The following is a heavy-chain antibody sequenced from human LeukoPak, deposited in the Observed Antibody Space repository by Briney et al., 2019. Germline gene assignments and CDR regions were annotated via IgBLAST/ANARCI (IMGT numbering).Heavy chain of an antibody. CDR3: ARVFREWLVDY. D-gene: IGHD6-19*01. CDR1: GGTFSSYA. Sequence: ASVKVSCKASGGTFSSYAISWVRQAPGQGLEWMGWINPNSGGTNYAQKFQGRVTMTRDTSISTAYMELSRLRSDDTAVYYCARVFREWLVDYWGQGTLVTVSS. J-gene: IGHJ4*02. CDR2: INPNSGGT. V-gene: IGHV1-2*02.